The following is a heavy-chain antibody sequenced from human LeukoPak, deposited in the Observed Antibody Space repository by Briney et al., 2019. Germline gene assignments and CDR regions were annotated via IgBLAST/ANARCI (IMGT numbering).Heavy chain of an antibody. CDR3: AKGPFGNYYGPVDY. D-gene: IGHD3-10*01. Sequence: GGSLRLSCAASGFAFSSYGMHWVRQAPGKGLEWVAVISYDGSNKYYADSVKGRFTISRDNSKNTLYLQMNSLRAEDTAVYYCAKGPFGNYYGPVDYWGQGTLVTVSS. V-gene: IGHV3-30*18. J-gene: IGHJ4*02. CDR1: GFAFSSYG. CDR2: ISYDGSNK.